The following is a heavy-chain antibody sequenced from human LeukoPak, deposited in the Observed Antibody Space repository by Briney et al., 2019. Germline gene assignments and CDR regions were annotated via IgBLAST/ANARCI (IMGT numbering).Heavy chain of an antibody. J-gene: IGHJ3*02. V-gene: IGHV1-45*02. D-gene: IGHD5-12*01. CDR2: ITPFNGNT. CDR1: GFTFTNHA. CDR3: ARSPFSGDDDAFDI. Sequence: ASVKVSCKASGFTFTNHALQWVRQAPGQALEWMGWITPFNGNTNYAQQFQDRVTITRDRSRDTVYMELNSLRFEDTAMYYCARSPFSGDDDAFDIWGQGTMVTVSS.